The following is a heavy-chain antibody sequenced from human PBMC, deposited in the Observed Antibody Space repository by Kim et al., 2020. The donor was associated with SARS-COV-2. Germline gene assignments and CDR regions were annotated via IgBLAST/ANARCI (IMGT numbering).Heavy chain of an antibody. CDR2: VNPSGGNT. CDR1: GFTFSTYA. V-gene: IGHV3-23*01. J-gene: IGHJ4*02. Sequence: GGSLRLSCAASGFTFSTYAMTWVRQAPGKGLEWVSTVNPSGGNTFYADSVKGRFTISRDNSRNTLYLQMNSLRAEDTAIYYCAHGWQVGNLGQGTLVTVSS. CDR3: AHGWQVGN. D-gene: IGHD2-15*01.